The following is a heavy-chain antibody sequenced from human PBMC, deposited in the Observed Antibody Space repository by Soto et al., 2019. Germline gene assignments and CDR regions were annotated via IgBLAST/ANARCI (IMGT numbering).Heavy chain of an antibody. CDR1: GFTLSTYA. D-gene: IGHD6-19*01. Sequence: GGSLRLSCATSGFTLSTYAMSWVRQAPGKGLEWVSVISGSGGSTYYGDSVKGRFTISRDNSKNTLFLQMSSLRAEDTAVYYCAKNAGDINISGWSALGYWGQGALVTVSS. CDR2: ISGSGGST. CDR3: AKNAGDINISGWSALGY. J-gene: IGHJ4*02. V-gene: IGHV3-23*01.